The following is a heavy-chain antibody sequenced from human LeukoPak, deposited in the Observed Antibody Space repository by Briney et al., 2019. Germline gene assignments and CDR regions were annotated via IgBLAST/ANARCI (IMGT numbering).Heavy chain of an antibody. D-gene: IGHD4-17*01. CDR1: GDFLSSGAYY. V-gene: IGHV4-39*01. CDR2: IYYSGST. CDR3: ARLRQVTTCAKFEY. Sequence: SETLSLTCTVSGDFLSSGAYYWGWIRQAPGKGLAWMGSIYYSGSTFYNASFESRVTMSVDTSKNQFSLKLSSVTAADTAVYYCARLRQVTTCAKFEYWGQGILVTVSS. J-gene: IGHJ4*02.